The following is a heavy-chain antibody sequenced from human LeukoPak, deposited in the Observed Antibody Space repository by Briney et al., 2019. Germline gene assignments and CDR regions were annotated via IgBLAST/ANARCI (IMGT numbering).Heavy chain of an antibody. D-gene: IGHD3-3*01. CDR2: INTNIGTP. CDR1: GYTFTSYA. CDR3: ARVLGWSSLISDY. J-gene: IGHJ4*02. V-gene: IGHV7-4-1*02. Sequence: ASVKVSCKASGYTFTSYAMSWVRQAPGQGLEWMGRINTNIGTPTSAQRFTGRFVFSVDTSVSTAYLQISSLKAEATAVVYRARVLGWSSLISDYWGQGTLVTVPS.